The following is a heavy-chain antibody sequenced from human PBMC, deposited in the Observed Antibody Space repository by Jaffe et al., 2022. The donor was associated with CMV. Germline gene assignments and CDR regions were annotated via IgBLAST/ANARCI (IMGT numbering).Heavy chain of an antibody. CDR3: DPGGQLLCLLYYYYYYYMDV. J-gene: IGHJ6*03. Sequence: QVQLQQWGAGLLKPSETLSLTCAVYGGSFSGYYWSWIRQPPGKGLEWIGEINHSGSTNYNPSLKSRVTISVDTSKNQFSLKLSSVTAADTAVYYCDPGGQLLCLLYYYYYYYMDVWGKGTTVTVSS. CDR2: INHSGST. CDR1: GGSFSGYY. D-gene: IGHD2-2*01. V-gene: IGHV4-34*01.